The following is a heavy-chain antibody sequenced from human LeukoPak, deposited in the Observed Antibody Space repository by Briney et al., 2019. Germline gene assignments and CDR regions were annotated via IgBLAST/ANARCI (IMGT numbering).Heavy chain of an antibody. CDR3: ARVEEVATTLPGY. V-gene: IGHV4-34*01. J-gene: IGHJ4*02. Sequence: SETLSLTCAVYGGSFSGYYWSWICQPPGKGLEWIGEINHSGSTNYNPSLKSRVTISVDTSKNQFSLKLSSVTAADTAVYYCARVEEVATTLPGYWGQGNLVTVSS. CDR1: GGSFSGYY. D-gene: IGHD5-24*01. CDR2: INHSGST.